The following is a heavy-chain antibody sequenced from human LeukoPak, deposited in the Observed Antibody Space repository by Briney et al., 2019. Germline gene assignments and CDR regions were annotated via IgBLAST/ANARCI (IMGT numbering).Heavy chain of an antibody. CDR1: GFIFSNYE. Sequence: PGGSLRLSCAASGFIFSNYEMNWVRQAPGKGLEWVSYISSSGSTIYYADSVKGRFTISRDNAKNSLYLQMNSLRAEDTAVYYCARYPRWLQLGYYFDYWGQGTLVTVSS. V-gene: IGHV3-48*03. J-gene: IGHJ4*02. D-gene: IGHD5-24*01. CDR3: ARYPRWLQLGYYFDY. CDR2: ISSSGSTI.